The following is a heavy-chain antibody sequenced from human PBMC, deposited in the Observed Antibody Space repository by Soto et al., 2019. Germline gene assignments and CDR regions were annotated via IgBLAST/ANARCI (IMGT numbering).Heavy chain of an antibody. CDR1: GFTISGNY. J-gene: IGHJ5*02. CDR2: IFSGDNT. Sequence: PVGSLRLSCAASGFTISGNYITWVRQAPGKGLEWVSVIFSGDNTFYSDSVKGRFTISRDSSKNTVYLQMNRLRGDDTAVYFCATGLTLPVRPSFDTWGQGTLVTVSS. V-gene: IGHV3-53*01. D-gene: IGHD2-21*02. CDR3: ATGLTLPVRPSFDT.